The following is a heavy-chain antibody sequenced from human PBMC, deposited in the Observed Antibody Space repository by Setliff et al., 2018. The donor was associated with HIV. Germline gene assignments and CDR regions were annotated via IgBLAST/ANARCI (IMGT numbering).Heavy chain of an antibody. CDR3: ARVRLYNTALDY. CDR2: IYSGGST. V-gene: IGHV3-66*02. D-gene: IGHD3-3*01. CDR1: GFTVSTYY. J-gene: IGHJ4*02. Sequence: LRLSCAASGFTVSTYYMSWVRQAPGKGLEWASTIYSGGSTYHADSVKGRFTLSRDTSKNTLFLQMNSLRPEDAAVYYCARVRLYNTALDYWGQGTLVTVSS.